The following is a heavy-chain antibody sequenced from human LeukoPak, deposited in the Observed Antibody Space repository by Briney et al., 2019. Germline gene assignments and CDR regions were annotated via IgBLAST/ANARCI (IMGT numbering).Heavy chain of an antibody. Sequence: PGGSLRLSCAASGFTFSSYEMNWVRQAPGKGLEWLSYIIGSGSTTQYADSVRDRFTTSRDNDKNAVYLQMNSLRADDTAIYYCVRDRGGAYSGDNLFDPWGQGTLVTVSS. J-gene: IGHJ5*02. CDR2: IIGSGSTT. CDR3: VRDRGGAYSGDNLFDP. CDR1: GFTFSSYE. V-gene: IGHV3-48*03. D-gene: IGHD2-21*01.